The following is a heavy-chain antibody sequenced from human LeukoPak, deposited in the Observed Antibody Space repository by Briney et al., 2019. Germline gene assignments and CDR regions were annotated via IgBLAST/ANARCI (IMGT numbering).Heavy chain of an antibody. Sequence: SETLSLTCTVSGGSISSYYWSWIRQPAGKGLEWIGRIYSSGSTNYNPSLKSRVTISVDTSKNQFSLKLSSVTAADTAVYYCARGMRVRGVIIIIFDYWGQGTLVTVSS. CDR3: ARGMRVRGVIIIIFDY. V-gene: IGHV4-4*07. CDR1: GGSISSYY. J-gene: IGHJ4*02. CDR2: IYSSGST. D-gene: IGHD3-10*01.